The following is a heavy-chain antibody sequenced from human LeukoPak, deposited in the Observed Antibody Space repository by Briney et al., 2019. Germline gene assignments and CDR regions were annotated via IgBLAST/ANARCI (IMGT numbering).Heavy chain of an antibody. Sequence: PAGGSLRLSCAASGFTFSSYAMHWVRQAPGKGLEWVAVISYDGSNKYYADSVKGRFTISRDNSKNTLYLQMNSLRAEDTAVYYCARASIVVVVAVPDYWGQGTLVTVSS. CDR1: GFTFSSYA. D-gene: IGHD2-15*01. V-gene: IGHV3-30-3*01. CDR3: ARASIVVVVAVPDY. J-gene: IGHJ4*02. CDR2: ISYDGSNK.